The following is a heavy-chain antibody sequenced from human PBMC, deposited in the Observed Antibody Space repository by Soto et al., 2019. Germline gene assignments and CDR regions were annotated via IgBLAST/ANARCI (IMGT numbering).Heavy chain of an antibody. Sequence: QVQLVQSGAEVKKPGSSVKVPCKASGGTFSSLAISWVRQAPGQGLEWMGGLVPVFGTANYAQKFQGRVTITADTSTSTSYMELGSLRSEDTAVYYCARSPGVFDYWGQGTLVTVSS. D-gene: IGHD3-10*01. J-gene: IGHJ4*02. CDR2: LVPVFGTA. CDR3: ARSPGVFDY. CDR1: GGTFSSLA. V-gene: IGHV1-69*06.